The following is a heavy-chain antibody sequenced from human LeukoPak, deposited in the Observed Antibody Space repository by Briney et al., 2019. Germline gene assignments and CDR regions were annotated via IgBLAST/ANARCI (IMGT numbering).Heavy chain of an antibody. J-gene: IGHJ4*02. Sequence: ASVKVSCKASGGTFSNYAISWVRQAPGQGVEWVGWISAYNGNTNYAQKLQGRVTMTTDTSTSTAYMELRSLRSDDTAVYYCAREGSSSSHFDYWGQGTLVTVPS. CDR1: GGTFSNYA. V-gene: IGHV1-18*01. CDR2: ISAYNGNT. CDR3: AREGSSSSHFDY. D-gene: IGHD6-6*01.